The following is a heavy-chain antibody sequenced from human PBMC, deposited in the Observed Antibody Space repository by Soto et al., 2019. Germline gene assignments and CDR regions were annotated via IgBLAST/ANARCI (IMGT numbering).Heavy chain of an antibody. V-gene: IGHV3-33*01. Sequence: VGSLRLSCAASGFTFSSYGMHWVRQAPGKGLEWVAVIWYDGSNKYYADSVKGRFTISRDNSKNTLYLQMNSLRAEDTAVYYCARASTYDFWSGYSDAFDIWGQGTMVTVSS. CDR1: GFTFSSYG. D-gene: IGHD3-3*01. CDR3: ARASTYDFWSGYSDAFDI. J-gene: IGHJ3*02. CDR2: IWYDGSNK.